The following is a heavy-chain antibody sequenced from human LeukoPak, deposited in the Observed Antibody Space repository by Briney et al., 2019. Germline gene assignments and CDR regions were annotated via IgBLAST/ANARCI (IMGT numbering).Heavy chain of an antibody. CDR3: ARLRAVAVAGIDY. CDR2: IYYSGST. V-gene: IGHV4-39*01. CDR1: GGSISSSSYY. J-gene: IGHJ4*02. D-gene: IGHD6-19*01. Sequence: SETLSLTCTVSGGSISSSSYYWGWIRQPPGKGLEWIGSIYYSGSTYYNPSLKSRVTISVDTSKNQFSLKLSSVTAADTAVYYCARLRAVAVAGIDYWGQGTLVTVSS.